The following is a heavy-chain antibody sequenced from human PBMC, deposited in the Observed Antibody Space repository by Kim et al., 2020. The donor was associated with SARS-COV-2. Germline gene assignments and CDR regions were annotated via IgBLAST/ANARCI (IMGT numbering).Heavy chain of an antibody. CDR1: GFTFDDYA. V-gene: IGHV3-9*01. CDR3: AKPLAGDYYGSGTPFDY. D-gene: IGHD3-10*01. J-gene: IGHJ4*02. Sequence: GGSLRLSCAASGFTFDDYAMHWVRQAPGKGLEWVSGISWNSGSIGYADSVKGRFTISRDNAKNSLYLQMNSLRAEDTALYYCAKPLAGDYYGSGTPFDYWGQGTLVTVSS. CDR2: ISWNSGSI.